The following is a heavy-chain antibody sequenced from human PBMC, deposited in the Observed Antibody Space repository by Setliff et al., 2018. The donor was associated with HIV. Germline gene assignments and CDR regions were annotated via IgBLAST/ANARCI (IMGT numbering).Heavy chain of an antibody. CDR3: ARQLAADVNWFDP. D-gene: IGHD1-1*01. V-gene: IGHV4-30-4*08. CDR2: IHHGGTT. J-gene: IGHJ5*02. Sequence: SETLSLTCTVSGDSIRTGNFYWTWVRQLPGKGLEWIGFIHHGGTTLYTSSLKSRLIMSMDTSKNQFSLKLNSVTAADTAVYFCARQLAADVNWFDPWGQGTLVTVSS. CDR1: GDSIRTGNFY.